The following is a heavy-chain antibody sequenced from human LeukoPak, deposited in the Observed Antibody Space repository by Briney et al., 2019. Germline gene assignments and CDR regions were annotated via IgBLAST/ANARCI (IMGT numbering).Heavy chain of an antibody. CDR3: AKDKVGGSIPLDY. Sequence: SETLSLTCTVWGPPKQGCHGRGPRQPPGKTLEWIAHIHYTGRTTYNPSLQSRVTMSLDKSRSQFSLNLNSVSATDTAVYYCAKDKVGGSIPLDYWGPGTLVTVSS. CDR1: GPPKQGCH. D-gene: IGHD1-26*01. CDR2: IHYTGRT. J-gene: IGHJ4*02. V-gene: IGHV4-59*12.